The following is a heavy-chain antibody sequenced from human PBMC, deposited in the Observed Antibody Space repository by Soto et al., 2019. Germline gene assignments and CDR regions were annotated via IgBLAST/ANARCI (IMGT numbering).Heavy chain of an antibody. CDR3: ARGASP. J-gene: IGHJ5*02. CDR2: MNPNTGNT. Sequence: QVQLVQSGAEAKKPGASVKVSCKASGYTFTSSDINWVRQATGQGLEWMGWMNPNTGNTGYAQKFQGRITLTRSTSISTAYLELSSLNSDDSAVYYCARGASPWGQGTLVTVSS. V-gene: IGHV1-8*01. CDR1: GYTFTSSD.